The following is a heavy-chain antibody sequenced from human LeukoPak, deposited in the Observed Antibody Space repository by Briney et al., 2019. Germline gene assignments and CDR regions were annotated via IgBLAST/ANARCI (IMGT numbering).Heavy chain of an antibody. CDR3: ARPTNRPSRYYGMDV. CDR1: GYTFTGFD. D-gene: IGHD1-14*01. CDR2: FNPNNGNT. V-gene: IGHV1-8*01. Sequence: GASVKVSCKASGYTFTGFDITWVRQASGQGLEYMGWFNPNNGNTACAQQFQGRVTLTVDTSISTAYMEVTNLRSEDTAVYYCARPTNRPSRYYGMDVWGQGTTVTVSS. J-gene: IGHJ6*02.